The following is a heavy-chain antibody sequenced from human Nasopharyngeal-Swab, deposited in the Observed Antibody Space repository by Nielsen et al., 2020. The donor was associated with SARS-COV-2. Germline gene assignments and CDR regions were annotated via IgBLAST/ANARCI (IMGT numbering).Heavy chain of an antibody. V-gene: IGHV4-31*03. CDR2: SYYNGRA. CDR3: ARGSTGRDEFDS. J-gene: IGHJ4*02. CDR1: GGSISGGGGYF. Sequence: SETLSLTCTVSGGSISGGGGYFWNWIRQSPGKGLEWIGYSYYNGRAFYNPSLESRVTVSVDTSKNQFFLRLASVTAADTAMYYCARGSTGRDEFDSWGQGILVTVSS. D-gene: IGHD3-9*01.